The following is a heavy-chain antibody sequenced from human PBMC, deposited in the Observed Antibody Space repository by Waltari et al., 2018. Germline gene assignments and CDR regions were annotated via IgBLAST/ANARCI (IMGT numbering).Heavy chain of an antibody. J-gene: IGHJ4*02. Sequence: QVQLQESGPGLVKPSEPLSLTCSVSGYLISSGHYWGWIRQSPGKGLEWIANIHSSGTAYYNPSVQSRVTISVDTSKNQFSLQVRSVIASDTAVYYCVRGIEGAIDFWGQGTLVTVPS. CDR3: VRGIEGAIDF. V-gene: IGHV4-38-2*02. CDR2: IHSSGTA. CDR1: GYLISSGHY. D-gene: IGHD3-16*01.